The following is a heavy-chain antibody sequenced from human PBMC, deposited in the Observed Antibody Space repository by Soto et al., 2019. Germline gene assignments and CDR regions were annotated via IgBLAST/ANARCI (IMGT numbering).Heavy chain of an antibody. D-gene: IGHD2-15*01. J-gene: IGHJ4*02. CDR1: GFTFSSYW. Sequence: EVQLVESGGGLVQPGGSLRLSCAASGFTFSSYWMQWVRQVPGKGLVWVSRINSDGSSTSYADSIKGRFTISKDNAKNTLYLQMNSLRAEDTAVYYCASQTHVGGWGQGTLVTVSS. CDR3: ASQTHVGG. CDR2: INSDGSST. V-gene: IGHV3-74*01.